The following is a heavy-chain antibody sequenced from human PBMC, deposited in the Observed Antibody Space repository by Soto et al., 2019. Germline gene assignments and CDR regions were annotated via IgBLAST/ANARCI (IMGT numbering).Heavy chain of an antibody. CDR2: ISSSGSTI. J-gene: IGHJ6*02. Sequence: GGSLRLSCATSGFTFSSYEMNWVRQALGKGLEWVSYISSSGSTIYYADSVKGRFTISRDNAKNSLYLQMDSLRAEDTAVYYCARDQEAGSFFPYYYGMDVWGQGTTVTVSS. D-gene: IGHD6-13*01. CDR1: GFTFSSYE. V-gene: IGHV3-48*03. CDR3: ARDQEAGSFFPYYYGMDV.